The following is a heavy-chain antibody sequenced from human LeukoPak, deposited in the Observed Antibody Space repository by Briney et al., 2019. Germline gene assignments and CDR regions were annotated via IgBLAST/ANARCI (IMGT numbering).Heavy chain of an antibody. CDR2: ISGSGGST. J-gene: IGHJ4*02. V-gene: IGHV3-23*01. Sequence: PGGSLRLSCAASGFTFSSYSMSWVRQAPGKGLEWVSAISGSGGSTYYADSVKGRFTISRDNSKNTLYLQMNSLRAEDTAVYYCAKDLWELLRPLDYWGQGTLVTVSS. CDR1: GFTFSSYS. D-gene: IGHD1-26*01. CDR3: AKDLWELLRPLDY.